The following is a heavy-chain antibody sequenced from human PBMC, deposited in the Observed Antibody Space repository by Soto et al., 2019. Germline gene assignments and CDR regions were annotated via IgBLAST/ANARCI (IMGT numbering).Heavy chain of an antibody. CDR1: GYTFTSYY. V-gene: IGHV1-8*01. D-gene: IGHD1-1*01. J-gene: IGHJ5*02. Sequence: SSVKVSCKASGYTFTSYYINWVRQATGQGLEWMGWMNPNSGNTGYAQKFQGRVTMTRNTPISTAYMELSSLRSEDTAVYYCARDFTTRDGFDPWGQGTLVTVSS. CDR2: MNPNSGNT. CDR3: ARDFTTRDGFDP.